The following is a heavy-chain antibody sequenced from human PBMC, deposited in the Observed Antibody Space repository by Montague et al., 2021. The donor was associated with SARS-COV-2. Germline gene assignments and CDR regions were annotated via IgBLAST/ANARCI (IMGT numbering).Heavy chain of an antibody. V-gene: IGHV3-33*01. CDR2: IWYDGSNK. D-gene: IGHD2-15*01. Sequence: SLRLSCAASGFTFSSYGMHWVRQAPGKGLEWVAVIWYDGSNKYYADSVKGRFTISRDNSKNTLYLQMNSLRAEDTAMYYCARILSYYYGMDVWGQGTTVTVSS. CDR3: ARILSYYYGMDV. J-gene: IGHJ6*02. CDR1: GFTFSSYG.